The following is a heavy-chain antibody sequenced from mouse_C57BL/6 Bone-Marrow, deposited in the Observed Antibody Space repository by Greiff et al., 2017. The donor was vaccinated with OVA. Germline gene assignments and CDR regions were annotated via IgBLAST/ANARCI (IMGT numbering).Heavy chain of an antibody. J-gene: IGHJ4*01. Sequence: EVQRVESGGGLVKPGGSLKLSCAASGFTFSDYGMHWVRQAPEKGLEWVAYISSGSSTIYYADTVKGRFTISRDNAKNTLFLQMTSLRSEDTAMYYCARRGGLLHYYAMDYWGQGTSVTVSS. CDR1: GFTFSDYG. CDR3: ARRGGLLHYYAMDY. D-gene: IGHD2-3*01. V-gene: IGHV5-17*01. CDR2: ISSGSSTI.